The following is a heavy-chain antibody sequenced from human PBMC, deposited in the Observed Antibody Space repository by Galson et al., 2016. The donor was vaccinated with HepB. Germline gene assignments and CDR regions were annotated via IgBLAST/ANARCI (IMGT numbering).Heavy chain of an antibody. J-gene: IGHJ3*02. V-gene: IGHV3-23*01. CDR1: GFTFSDYG. D-gene: IGHD2-21*02. CDR3: VKRRDVADDAFDK. Sequence: SLRLSCAASGFTFSDYGMSWVRQAPGKGLEWVSGISDSGGAIYYAASVKGRFTMSRDNSRNTLYLQMNGLRAADTAIYYCVKRRDVADDAFDKWGQGTMVTVSS. CDR2: ISDSGGAI.